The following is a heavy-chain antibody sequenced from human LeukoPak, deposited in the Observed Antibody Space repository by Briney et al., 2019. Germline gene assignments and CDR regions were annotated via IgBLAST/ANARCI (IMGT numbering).Heavy chain of an antibody. CDR2: ISYDGSNK. J-gene: IGHJ3*02. D-gene: IGHD3-10*01. Sequence: GGSLRLSCAASGFTFSSYGMHWVRQAPGKGLEWVAVISYDGSNKYHADSVKGRFTISRDNSKNTLYLQMNSLRAEDTAVYYCAKEATMDAGAFDIWGQGTMVTVSS. CDR3: AKEATMDAGAFDI. CDR1: GFTFSSYG. V-gene: IGHV3-30*18.